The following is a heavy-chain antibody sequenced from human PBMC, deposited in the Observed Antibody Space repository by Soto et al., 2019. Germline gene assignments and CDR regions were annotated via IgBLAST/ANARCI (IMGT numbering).Heavy chain of an antibody. CDR1: GGTFSSYA. J-gene: IGHJ6*02. Sequence: GASVKVSCKASGGTFSSYAISWVRQAPGQGLEWMGGIIPIFGTANYAQKFQGRVTITADESTSTAYMELSSLRSEDTAVYYCARDLFRGGAGTEYYYYGMDVWGQGTTVTVSS. V-gene: IGHV1-69*13. CDR2: IIPIFGTA. CDR3: ARDLFRGGAGTEYYYYGMDV. D-gene: IGHD3-10*01.